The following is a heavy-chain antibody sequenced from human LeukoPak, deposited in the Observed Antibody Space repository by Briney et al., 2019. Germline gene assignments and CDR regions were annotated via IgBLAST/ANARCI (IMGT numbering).Heavy chain of an antibody. V-gene: IGHV3-21*01. D-gene: IGHD1-26*01. J-gene: IGHJ4*02. CDR1: GFTFSSYS. Sequence: GSLRLSCAASGFTFSSYSLHWVRQAPGKGLEWVSYISGTSGFIYYAESVKGRFTISRDNPKSSLYLQMNSLRVEDTAVYYCARDGVVGATVRGYYFDYWGQGALVTVSS. CDR3: ARDGVVGATVRGYYFDY. CDR2: ISGTSGFI.